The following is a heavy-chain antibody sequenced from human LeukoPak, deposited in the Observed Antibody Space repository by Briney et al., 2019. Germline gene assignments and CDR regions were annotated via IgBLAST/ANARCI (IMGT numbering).Heavy chain of an antibody. V-gene: IGHV3-21*01. Sequence: PGGSLRLSCAASGFTFRSYIMNWVRQVPGKGREWVSSINSGSTYIHYADSVKGRFTISRDDAKNSLYLQMDSLRAEDTAVYYCARHLTRSDWFIGYFDYWGQGALVTVSS. J-gene: IGHJ4*02. CDR1: GFTFRSYI. CDR2: INSGSTYI. CDR3: ARHLTRSDWFIGYFDY. D-gene: IGHD6-19*01.